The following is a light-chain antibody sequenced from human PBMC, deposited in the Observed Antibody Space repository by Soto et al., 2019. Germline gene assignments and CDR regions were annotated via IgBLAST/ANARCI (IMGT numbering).Light chain of an antibody. J-gene: IGKJ1*01. CDR1: QTISSW. V-gene: IGKV1-5*03. CDR3: QHYNSYSEA. Sequence: DIQMTHSPSTLSGSVVDRVTITCRSRQTISSWLAWYQQKPGKAPKLLIYKASTLKSGVPSRFSGSGSGTEFTLTISSLQPDDFATYYCQHYNSYSEAFGQGTKVDIK. CDR2: KAS.